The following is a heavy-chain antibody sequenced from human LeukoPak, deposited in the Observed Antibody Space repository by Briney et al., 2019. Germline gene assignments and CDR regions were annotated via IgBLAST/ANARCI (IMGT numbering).Heavy chain of an antibody. J-gene: IGHJ1*01. CDR1: GFIFSNYG. V-gene: IGHV3-30*02. D-gene: IGHD6-19*01. Sequence: GGSLTLSCAASGFIFSNYGMHWVRQAPGKALEWVAFIPYDGSNKYYVDSVKGRFTISRDNSKNTLYLQMNSLRAEDTAVYYCAKVAYSSGWSPGYFQHWGQGTLVTVSS. CDR2: IPYDGSNK. CDR3: AKVAYSSGWSPGYFQH.